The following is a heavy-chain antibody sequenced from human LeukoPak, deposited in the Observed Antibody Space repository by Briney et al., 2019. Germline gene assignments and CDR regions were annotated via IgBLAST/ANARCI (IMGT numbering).Heavy chain of an antibody. Sequence: SETLSLTCAVYGGSFSGYYWSWIRQPPGKGLEWIGEINHSGSTNYNPSLKSRVTISVDTSKNQFSLKLSSVTAADTAVYYCARGCVVVPAAIIYCYYYMDVWGKGTTVTVSS. V-gene: IGHV4-34*01. CDR1: GGSFSGYY. CDR2: INHSGST. CDR3: ARGCVVVPAAIIYCYYYMDV. J-gene: IGHJ6*03. D-gene: IGHD2-2*01.